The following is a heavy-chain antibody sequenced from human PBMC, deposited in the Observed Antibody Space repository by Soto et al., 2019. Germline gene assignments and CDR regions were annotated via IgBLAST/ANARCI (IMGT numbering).Heavy chain of an antibody. D-gene: IGHD3-9*01. J-gene: IGHJ6*02. Sequence: GGSLRLSCAASGFTFSSYAMHWVRQAPGKGLEWVAVISYDGSNKYYADSVKGRFTISRDNSKNTLYLQMNSLRAEDTAVYYCARDMILTGPQDYYYYGMDVWGQGTTVTVSS. CDR2: ISYDGSNK. CDR3: ARDMILTGPQDYYYYGMDV. CDR1: GFTFSSYA. V-gene: IGHV3-30-3*01.